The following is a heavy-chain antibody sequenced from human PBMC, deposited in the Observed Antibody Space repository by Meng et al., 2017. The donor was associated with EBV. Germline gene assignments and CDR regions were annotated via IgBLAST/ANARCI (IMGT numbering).Heavy chain of an antibody. CDR2: IIPIFGTA. J-gene: IGHJ4*02. CDR3: ARAEIAAAGRLDY. D-gene: IGHD6-13*01. CDR1: GGTFSSYA. Sequence: VRRVRSGAEVKKPGSSVKVSCKASGGTFSSYAISWVRQAPGQGLEWMGGIIPIFGTANYAQKFQGRVTITADKSTSTAYMELSSLRSEDTAVYYCARAEIAAAGRLDYWGQGTLVTVSS. V-gene: IGHV1-69*06.